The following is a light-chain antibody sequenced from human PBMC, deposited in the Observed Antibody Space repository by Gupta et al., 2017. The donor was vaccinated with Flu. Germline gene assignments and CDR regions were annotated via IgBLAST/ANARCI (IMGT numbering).Light chain of an antibody. CDR1: QSISSY. V-gene: IGKV1-39*01. J-gene: IGKJ1*01. CDR2: AAS. Sequence: DIQLTQSPSSLSASVGDRVTITCRASQSISSYLNWYQQKPGKAPKLLIYAASSLQSGVPSRFSGSGSGTDFTRTISSLQPEDFATYYCQQSDSTLRTFGQGTKVEIK. CDR3: QQSDSTLRT.